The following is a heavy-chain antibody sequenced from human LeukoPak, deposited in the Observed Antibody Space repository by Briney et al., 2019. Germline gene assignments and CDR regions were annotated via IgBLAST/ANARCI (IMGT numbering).Heavy chain of an antibody. D-gene: IGHD6-13*01. V-gene: IGHV4-59*12. CDR2: IYHSGST. J-gene: IGHJ3*02. Sequence: SETLSLTCTVSGGSISSYHWSWVRQPPGKGLEWIGEIYHSGSTNYNPSLKSRVTISVDKSKNQFSLKLSSVTAADTAVYYCARGDSRGGAFDIWGQGTMVTVSS. CDR1: GGSISSYH. CDR3: ARGDSRGGAFDI.